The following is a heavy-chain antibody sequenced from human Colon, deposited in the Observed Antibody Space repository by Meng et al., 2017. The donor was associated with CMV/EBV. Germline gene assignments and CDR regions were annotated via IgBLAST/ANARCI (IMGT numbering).Heavy chain of an antibody. CDR3: ARRDIVAVPAVRGYSYGHSYFYGLGV. Sequence: SETLSLTCTVSGGSISNYYWNWIRQPPGKGLEWIGYFFYSGTTNYNSSLKSRVTISVDTSKNQFSLRLSSVTAADTAMYYCARRDIVAVPAVRGYSYGHSYFYGLGVWGQGTTVTVSS. D-gene: IGHD5-18*01. CDR2: FFYSGTT. J-gene: IGHJ6*02. CDR1: GGSISNYY. V-gene: IGHV4-59*01.